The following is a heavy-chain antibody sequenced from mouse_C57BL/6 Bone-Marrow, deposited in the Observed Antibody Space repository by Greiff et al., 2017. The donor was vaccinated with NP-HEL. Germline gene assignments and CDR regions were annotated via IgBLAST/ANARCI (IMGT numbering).Heavy chain of an antibody. CDR2: IYPGSGNT. CDR3: AREGFAY. Sequence: QVQLQQSGPVLVKPGASVKMSCKASGYTFTDYYINWVKQRPGQGLEWIARIYPGSGNTYYNEKFKGKATLTAEKSSSTAYMQFSSLTSEDSAVYFCAREGFAYWGQGTLVTVSA. J-gene: IGHJ3*01. CDR1: GYTFTDYY. V-gene: IGHV1-76*01.